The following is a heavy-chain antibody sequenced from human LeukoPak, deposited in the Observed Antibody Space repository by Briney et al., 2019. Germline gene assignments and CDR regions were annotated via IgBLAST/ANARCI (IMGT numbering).Heavy chain of an antibody. D-gene: IGHD6-13*01. CDR3: AKDEYSSSWNIYYYYYGMDV. Sequence: GGSLRLSCAASGFTFDDYAMHWVRQAPGKGLEWVSLISGDGGSTYYADSVKGRFTISRDNSKNSLYLQMNSLRTEDTALYYCAKDEYSSSWNIYYYYYGMDVWGQGTTVTVSS. CDR1: GFTFDDYA. V-gene: IGHV3-43*02. J-gene: IGHJ6*02. CDR2: ISGDGGST.